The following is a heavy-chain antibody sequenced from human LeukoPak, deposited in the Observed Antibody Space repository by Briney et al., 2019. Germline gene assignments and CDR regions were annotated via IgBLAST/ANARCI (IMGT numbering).Heavy chain of an antibody. CDR2: ISGNGGGT. CDR3: AKSFGYSRSWFDY. Sequence: ASLRLSCAASGLTFSSYAMSWVRQAPGKGLEWVSGISGNGGGTYYADSVKGRFTISRDNSKNTLYLQMNSLRAEDTAVYYCAKSFGYSRSWFDYWGQGTLVTVSS. CDR1: GLTFSSYA. D-gene: IGHD6-13*01. J-gene: IGHJ4*02. V-gene: IGHV3-23*01.